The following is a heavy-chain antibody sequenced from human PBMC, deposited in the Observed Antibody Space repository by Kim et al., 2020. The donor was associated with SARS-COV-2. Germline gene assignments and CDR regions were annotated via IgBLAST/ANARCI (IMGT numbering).Heavy chain of an antibody. Sequence: SETLSLTCAVYGGSFSGYYWSWIRQPPGKGLEWIGEINHSGSTNYNPSLKSRVTISVDTSKNQFSLKLSSVTAADTAVYYCARAPLRVRGVHLNWFDPWGQGTLVTVSS. CDR2: INHSGST. CDR1: GGSFSGYY. J-gene: IGHJ5*02. D-gene: IGHD3-10*01. V-gene: IGHV4-34*01. CDR3: ARAPLRVRGVHLNWFDP.